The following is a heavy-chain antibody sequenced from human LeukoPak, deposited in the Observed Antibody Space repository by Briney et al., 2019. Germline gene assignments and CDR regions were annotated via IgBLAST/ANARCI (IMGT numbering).Heavy chain of an antibody. V-gene: IGHV1-18*01. CDR2: ISAYNGNT. J-gene: IGHJ3*02. CDR1: GYTFTSYG. CDR3: ARDRGSGWYTDAFDI. Sequence: ASVKVSCKASGYTFTSYGISWVRQAPGQGLEWMGWISAYNGNTNYAQKLQGRVTITTDTSTSTAYMELRSLRSDDTAVYYCARDRGSGWYTDAFDIWGQGTMVTVSS. D-gene: IGHD6-13*01.